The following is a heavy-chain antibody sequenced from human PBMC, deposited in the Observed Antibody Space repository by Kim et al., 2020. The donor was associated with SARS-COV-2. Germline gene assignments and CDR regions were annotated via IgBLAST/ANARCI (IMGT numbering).Heavy chain of an antibody. CDR1: GFTFSSYA. CDR2: ISSSGGRT. D-gene: IGHD3-16*01. CDR3: ARSAPQRSESGQGVMGSQAFDS. V-gene: IGHV3-23*01. Sequence: GGSLRLSCAASGFTFSSYAMSWVRQAPGKGLEWVSGISSSGGRTYYADSVKGRFTISRDNTKNTLYVQMNSLRAEDTAVYYCARSAPQRSESGQGVMGSQAFDSWGQGTMVTVSS. J-gene: IGHJ3*02.